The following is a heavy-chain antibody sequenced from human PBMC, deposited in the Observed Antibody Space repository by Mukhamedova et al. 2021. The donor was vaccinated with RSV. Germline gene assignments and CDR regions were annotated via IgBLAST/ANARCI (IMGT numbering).Heavy chain of an antibody. V-gene: IGHV3-30*18. Sequence: GFTFSSYGMHWVRQAPGKGLEWVAVISYDGSNKYYADSVKGRFTISRDNSKNTLYLQMNSLRAEDTAGYYCAKDFWQMDVWGKGT. CDR2: ISYDGSNK. J-gene: IGHJ6*03. CDR3: AKDFWQMDV. D-gene: IGHD3-3*01. CDR1: GFTFSSYG.